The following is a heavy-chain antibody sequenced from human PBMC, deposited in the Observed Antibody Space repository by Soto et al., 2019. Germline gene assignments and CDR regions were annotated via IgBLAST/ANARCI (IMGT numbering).Heavy chain of an antibody. CDR3: ARLPDFWSGYPLDY. J-gene: IGHJ4*02. V-gene: IGHV5-51*01. D-gene: IGHD3-3*01. Sequence: ESLTISCKASGYRFSIYWIALVRQMRGKGLEWMGMIYPGDSDTRYSPSFQGQVTISADKSISTAYLQWSSLKASDTAMYYCARLPDFWSGYPLDYWGQGTLVTVSS. CDR2: IYPGDSDT. CDR1: GYRFSIYW.